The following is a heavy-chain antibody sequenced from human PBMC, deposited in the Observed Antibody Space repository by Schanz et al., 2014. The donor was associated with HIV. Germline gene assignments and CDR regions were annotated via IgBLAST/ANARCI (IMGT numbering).Heavy chain of an antibody. V-gene: IGHV1-2*02. CDR2: INPNSGGK. D-gene: IGHD3-22*01. CDR3: AMGPDYYDSSAYYRVGLWYFDL. Sequence: QVQLVQSGAEVKKPGASVKVSCKASGYTFTGYYMHWVRQAPGQGLEWMGWINPNSGGKNYAQKFQGRVTMTRDTSISTAYMELRRLRYDDTAVYYCAMGPDYYDSSAYYRVGLWYFDLWGRGTLVTVSS. J-gene: IGHJ2*01. CDR1: GYTFTGYY.